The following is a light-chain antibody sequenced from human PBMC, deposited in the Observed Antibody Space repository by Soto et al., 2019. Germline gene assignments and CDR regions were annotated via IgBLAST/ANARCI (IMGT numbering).Light chain of an antibody. Sequence: DIQMTQSPSSLSASVGDRVAITCRASQAINNYLAWYQQKPGKFPKLLIYAASTLHPGVPSRFSGSGSGIDFTLTISSLQPEDVATYYCQKYNSAPLTFGPGTRLEIK. CDR1: QAINNY. CDR3: QKYNSAPLT. CDR2: AAS. J-gene: IGKJ5*01. V-gene: IGKV1-27*01.